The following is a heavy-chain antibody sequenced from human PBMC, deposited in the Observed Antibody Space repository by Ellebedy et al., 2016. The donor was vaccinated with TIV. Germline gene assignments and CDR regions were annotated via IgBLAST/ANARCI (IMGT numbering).Heavy chain of an antibody. V-gene: IGHV3-30-3*01. J-gene: IGHJ4*02. CDR1: GFIFSTYA. CDR3: ARDQWLGRAYYFDS. CDR2: ISFDGSNR. Sequence: SLKISCAASGFIFSTYAMHWVRQAPGKGLEWVAVISFDGSNRYYADSVKGRFTISRDNAKNTLYLQMNSLTDEDTAVYYCARDQWLGRAYYFDSWGQGTLVTVSS. D-gene: IGHD6-19*01.